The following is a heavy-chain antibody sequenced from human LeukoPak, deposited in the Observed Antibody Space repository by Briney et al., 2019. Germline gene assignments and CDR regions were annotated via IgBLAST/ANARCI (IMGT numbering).Heavy chain of an antibody. V-gene: IGHV4-38-2*02. Sequence: IPSETLSLTCVVSGYPISSGYHWGWIRQPPGEGLEWIGSVYRSGSTYYNPSLKSRVTISVDTSKNQISLKVRSVTAADKAVYYCARENWVFDYWGQGILVTVSS. D-gene: IGHD7-27*01. CDR2: VYRSGST. CDR1: GYPISSGYH. CDR3: ARENWVFDY. J-gene: IGHJ4*02.